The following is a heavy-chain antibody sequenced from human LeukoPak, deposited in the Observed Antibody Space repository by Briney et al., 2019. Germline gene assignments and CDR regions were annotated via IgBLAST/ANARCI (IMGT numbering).Heavy chain of an antibody. CDR1: ELTFPNDL. J-gene: IGHJ4*02. V-gene: IGHV3-7*04. CDR3: ARGRGWIYDS. CDR2: MKVDGSDI. Sequence: GGPLRLSCEPPELTFPNDLMTWVPQPPGKGREWVANMKVDGSDIHYVDSVKGRFTISSDNARNSLYLQMNTLRVADTAVYYCARGRGWIYDSWGRGTLVTVSS. D-gene: IGHD6-19*01.